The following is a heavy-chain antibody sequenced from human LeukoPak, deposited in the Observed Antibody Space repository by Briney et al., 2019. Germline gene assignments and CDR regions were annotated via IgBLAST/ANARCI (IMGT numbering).Heavy chain of an antibody. CDR1: GFTFSSYS. Sequence: GGSLRLSCAASGFTFSSYSMNWVRQAPGKGLEWVSSISSSSSYIYYADSVKGRFTISRDNSKNTLYLQMNSLRAEDTAVYYCAKLFPLVVAATLNAFDIWGQGTMVTVSS. D-gene: IGHD2-15*01. CDR3: AKLFPLVVAATLNAFDI. J-gene: IGHJ3*02. V-gene: IGHV3-21*04. CDR2: ISSSSSYI.